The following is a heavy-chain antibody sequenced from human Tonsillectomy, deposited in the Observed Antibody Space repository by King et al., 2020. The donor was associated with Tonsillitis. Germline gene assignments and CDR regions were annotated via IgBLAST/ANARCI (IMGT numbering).Heavy chain of an antibody. J-gene: IGHJ4*02. CDR3: ARGYSSSGIDFDY. D-gene: IGHD6-13*01. V-gene: IGHV3-13*01. CDR2: IGTAGDT. CDR1: GVTFSSYD. Sequence: QLVQSGGGVVQPGGSLRHSCVASGVTFSSYDMHWVRQATEKGREWCSVIGTAGDTYYPGSVKGRFTISREKAKNTLHLQMNILRAGDTAVYYCARGYSSSGIDFDYWGQGSLVTVSS.